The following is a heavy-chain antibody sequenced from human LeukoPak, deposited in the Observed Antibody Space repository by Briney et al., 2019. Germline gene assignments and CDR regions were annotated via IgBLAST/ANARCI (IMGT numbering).Heavy chain of an antibody. D-gene: IGHD6-13*01. CDR1: GYTFTTYY. J-gene: IGHJ4*02. Sequence: ASVKVSCKASGYTFTTYYIHWVRQAPGQGLEWMGIINPTGGSTTYAQKFQGRVTMARDTSTSTVFMEVNSLRSEDTAVYYCALYSSTWYWGQGTLVTVSS. V-gene: IGHV1-46*01. CDR3: ALYSSTWY. CDR2: INPTGGST.